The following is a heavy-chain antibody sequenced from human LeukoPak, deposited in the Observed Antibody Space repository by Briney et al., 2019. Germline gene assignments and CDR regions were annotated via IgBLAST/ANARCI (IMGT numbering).Heavy chain of an antibody. CDR2: IYYSGST. CDR3: AGNNLRYFDWFDP. CDR1: GGSISSYY. J-gene: IGHJ5*02. D-gene: IGHD3-9*01. V-gene: IGHV4-59*01. Sequence: SSETLSLTCTVSGGSISSYYWSRIRQPPGKGLEWIGYIYYSGSTNYNPSLKSRVTISVDTSKNQFSLKLSSVTAADTAVYYCAGNNLRYFDWFDPWGQGTLVTVSS.